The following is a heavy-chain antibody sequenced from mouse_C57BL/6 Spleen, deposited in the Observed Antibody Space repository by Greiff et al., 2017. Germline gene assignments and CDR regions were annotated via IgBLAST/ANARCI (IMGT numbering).Heavy chain of an antibody. CDR2: IYPGDGDT. D-gene: IGHD1-2*01. J-gene: IGHJ2*01. V-gene: IGHV1-80*01. CDR1: GYAFSSYW. Sequence: QVQLQQSGAELVKPGASVKISCKASGYAFSSYWMNWVKQRPGKGLEWIGQIYPGDGDTNYNGKFKGKATLTADKSSSTAYMQLSSLTSEDSAVYFCERHINTGEWDYWGQGTTLTVSS. CDR3: ERHINTGEWDY.